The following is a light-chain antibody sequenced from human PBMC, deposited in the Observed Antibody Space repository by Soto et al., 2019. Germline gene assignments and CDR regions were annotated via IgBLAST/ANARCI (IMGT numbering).Light chain of an antibody. CDR1: QSISSY. Sequence: DIQMTQSPSSLSASVGDRVTITCRASQSISSYLNWYQQKSVKVLKLLIYAASSLQSGVPSRFSGSGSGTDFTLTISSLQPEDFATYYCQQSYSTLLVTFGPGTKVDIK. CDR2: AAS. CDR3: QQSYSTLLVT. V-gene: IGKV1-39*01. J-gene: IGKJ3*01.